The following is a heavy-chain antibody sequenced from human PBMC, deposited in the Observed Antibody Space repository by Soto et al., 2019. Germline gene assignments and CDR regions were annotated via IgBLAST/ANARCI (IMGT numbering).Heavy chain of an antibody. CDR3: ERFYYYDRIGYYCAGSLDAFDI. Sequence: GESLKISCKGSGYIFTSYWIGWVRQMPGKGLEWMGIIYPGDSDTRYSPSFQGQVTISADKSISTAYLQWSSLKASDTAMYYCERFYYYDRIGYYCAGSLDAFDIWGQGTMVTVS. J-gene: IGHJ3*02. CDR2: IYPGDSDT. D-gene: IGHD3-22*01. CDR1: GYIFTSYW. V-gene: IGHV5-51*01.